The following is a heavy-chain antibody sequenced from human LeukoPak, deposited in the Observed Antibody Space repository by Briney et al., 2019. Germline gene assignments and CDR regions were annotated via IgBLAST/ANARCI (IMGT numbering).Heavy chain of an antibody. CDR2: INHSGST. J-gene: IGHJ5*02. CDR3: AREVRGYGSGSYYRKNWFDP. D-gene: IGHD3-10*01. Sequence: SETLSLTCAVYGGSFSGYYWSWIRQRPGKGLERIGEINHSGSTNYNPSLKSRVTISVDTSKNQFSLKLSSVTAADTAVYYCAREVRGYGSGSYYRKNWFDPWGQGTLVTVSS. CDR1: GGSFSGYY. V-gene: IGHV4-34*01.